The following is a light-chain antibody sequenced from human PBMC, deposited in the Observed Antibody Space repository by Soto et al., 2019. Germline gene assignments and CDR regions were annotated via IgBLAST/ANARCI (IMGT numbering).Light chain of an antibody. J-gene: IGKJ1*01. V-gene: IGKV1-8*01. CDR2: AAS. CDR3: QQYYSYPRT. Sequence: AILMTQSPSSLSASTGDRATITCRASQGISSYLAWYQQKPGKAPKLLIYAASTLEIGVPSRFSGSGSGTDFTLTISCLQSEDFATYYCQQYYSYPRTFGQGTKVEIK. CDR1: QGISSY.